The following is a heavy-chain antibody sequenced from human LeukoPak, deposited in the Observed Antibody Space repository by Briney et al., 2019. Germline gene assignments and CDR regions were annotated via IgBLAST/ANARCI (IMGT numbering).Heavy chain of an antibody. CDR3: ARAGSWYFDL. V-gene: IGHV4-61*02. Sequence: PSETLSLTCTVSGGSISSGSYYWSWIRQPAGKGLEWIGRIYTSGSTNYNPSLKSRVTISVDTSKNQFSLKLSSVTAADTAVYYCARAGSWYFDLWGRGTLVTVSS. CDR2: IYTSGST. J-gene: IGHJ2*01. D-gene: IGHD1-14*01. CDR1: GGSISSGSYY.